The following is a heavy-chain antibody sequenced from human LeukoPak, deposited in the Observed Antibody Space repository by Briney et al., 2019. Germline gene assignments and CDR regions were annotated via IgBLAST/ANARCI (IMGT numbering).Heavy chain of an antibody. CDR1: GGSFSGYY. J-gene: IGHJ5*02. V-gene: IGHV4-34*01. Sequence: SETLSLTCAVYGGSFSGYYWSWIRQPPGKGLEWIGEINHSGSTNYNPSLKSRVTISVDTSKNQFSLKLSSVTAADTAVYYCARGSPIEGLYYYDSSGFLDPWGQGTLVTVSS. CDR3: ARGSPIEGLYYYDSSGFLDP. D-gene: IGHD3-22*01. CDR2: INHSGST.